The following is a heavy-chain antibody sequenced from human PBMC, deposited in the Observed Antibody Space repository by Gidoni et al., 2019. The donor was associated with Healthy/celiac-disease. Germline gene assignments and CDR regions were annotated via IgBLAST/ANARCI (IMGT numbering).Heavy chain of an antibody. D-gene: IGHD6-13*01. CDR2: IYYSGST. Sequence: QLQLQESGPGLVKPSETLSLTCTVSGGSISSSSYYWGWIRQPPGKGLEWIGSIYYSGSTYYNPSLKSRVTISVDTSKNQFSLKLSSVTAADTAVYYCARLDSSSWSSDNWFDPWGQGTLVTVSS. V-gene: IGHV4-39*01. CDR3: ARLDSSSWSSDNWFDP. CDR1: GGSISSSSYY. J-gene: IGHJ5*02.